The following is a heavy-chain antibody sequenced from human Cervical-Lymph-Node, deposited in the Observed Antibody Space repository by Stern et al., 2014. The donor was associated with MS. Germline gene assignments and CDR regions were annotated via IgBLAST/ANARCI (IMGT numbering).Heavy chain of an antibody. V-gene: IGHV1-2*06. Sequence: VQLVQSGAEVKKPGASVKVSCKASGYTFTGYYMHWVRQAPGQGLEWMGRINPNSGGTNYAQKCQGRVTMTRDTSISTAYMELSRLRSDDTAVYYCARSNYCSGGSCYYYYGMDVWGQGTTVTVSS. CDR2: INPNSGGT. D-gene: IGHD2-15*01. CDR1: GYTFTGYY. J-gene: IGHJ6*02. CDR3: ARSNYCSGGSCYYYYGMDV.